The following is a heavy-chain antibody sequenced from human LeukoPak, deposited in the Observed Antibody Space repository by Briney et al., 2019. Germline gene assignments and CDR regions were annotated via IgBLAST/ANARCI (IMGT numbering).Heavy chain of an antibody. J-gene: IGHJ4*02. CDR2: IGGRGGNT. V-gene: IGHV3-23*01. CDR1: GFSFSSYV. Sequence: TGGSLRLSCAASGFSFSSYVMSWVRQAPGKGLEWVSCIGGRGGNTYYADSVKGRFTVSRDNSMNTLYLQMKSLRAEDTAVYYCARDDFGDSLYYFDYWGQGTLVTVSS. D-gene: IGHD4-17*01. CDR3: ARDDFGDSLYYFDY.